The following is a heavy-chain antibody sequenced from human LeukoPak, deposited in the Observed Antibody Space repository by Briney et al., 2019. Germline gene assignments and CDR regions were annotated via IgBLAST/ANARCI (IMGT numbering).Heavy chain of an antibody. CDR2: IYYSGST. Sequence: SETLSLTCSVSGGSVSTYYWSWIRQPPGKGLEWIAYIYYSGSTNYNPSLTSRVTISVDTSKNQFSLKLTSVTAADTAVYYCARSMTTMTPWDFFYNGIDVWGQGTTVTVSS. J-gene: IGHJ6*02. D-gene: IGHD4-17*01. CDR1: GGSVSTYY. V-gene: IGHV4-59*02. CDR3: ARSMTTMTPWDFFYNGIDV.